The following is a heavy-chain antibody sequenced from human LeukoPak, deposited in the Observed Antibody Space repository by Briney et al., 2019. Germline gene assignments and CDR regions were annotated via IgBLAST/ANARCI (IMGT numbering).Heavy chain of an antibody. CDR3: ARKGSYRYYYYYMDV. D-gene: IGHD1-26*01. V-gene: IGHV3-30*03. CDR2: IEFDGSHK. Sequence: GGSLRLSCATSGFTFSNYGMQWVRQAPGKGLEWVALIEFDGSHKYYADSVKGRFNISRDNSKKSLYLQMDSLTTDDTAVYYCARKGSYRYYYYYMDVWGKGTTVTVSS. CDR1: GFTFSNYG. J-gene: IGHJ6*03.